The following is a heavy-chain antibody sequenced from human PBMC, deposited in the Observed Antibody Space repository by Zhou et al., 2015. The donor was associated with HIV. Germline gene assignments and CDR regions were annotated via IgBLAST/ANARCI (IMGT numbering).Heavy chain of an antibody. CDR2: MNPNSANT. CDR3: ARDDSSGYHSFDS. V-gene: IGHV1-8*01. CDR1: GYTFTSYD. Sequence: QVQLVQSGAEVKKPGASVKVSCKASGYTFTSYDINWVRQATGQGLEWMGWMNPNSANTDYAQKFQGRVTMTRNTSITTAYMELSSLRSEDTATYFCARDDSSGYHSFDSWGQGTLVTVS. J-gene: IGHJ4*02. D-gene: IGHD3-22*01.